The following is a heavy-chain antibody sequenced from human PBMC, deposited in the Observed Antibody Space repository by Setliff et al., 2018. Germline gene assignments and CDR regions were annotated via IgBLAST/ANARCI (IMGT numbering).Heavy chain of an antibody. D-gene: IGHD1-20*01. J-gene: IGHJ3*01. CDR1: GYSFTSYW. CDR2: IFPADSDT. V-gene: IGHV5-51*01. Sequence: PGESLTLSCKGSGYSFTSYWIGWVRQMPGQGLELMGMIFPADSDTRYSPSFQGQVTMSGDKSINTAYLQWSSLKASDTAMYYCARRVYGAFDLWGQGTMVTVSS. CDR3: ARRVYGAFDL.